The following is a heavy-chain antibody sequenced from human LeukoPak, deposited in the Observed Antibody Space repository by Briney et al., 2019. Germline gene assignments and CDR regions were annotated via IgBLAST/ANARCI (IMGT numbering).Heavy chain of an antibody. D-gene: IGHD5-18*01. J-gene: IGHJ4*02. CDR1: GFTFSSYA. CDR3: AKEVTELWPRYYFDY. Sequence: HRGGSVRLSCAASGFTFSSYAMSWVRQAPGKGLEWVSAISCSGGSTYYADSEKGRVTISRDNSKNTLYLQMNSLRAEDTAVYYCAKEVTELWPRYYFDYWGQGTLVTVSS. V-gene: IGHV3-23*01. CDR2: ISCSGGST.